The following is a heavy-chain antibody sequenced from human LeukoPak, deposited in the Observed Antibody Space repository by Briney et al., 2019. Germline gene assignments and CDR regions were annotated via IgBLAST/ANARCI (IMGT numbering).Heavy chain of an antibody. CDR3: TRDGDTVLTRGYCYYMDV. D-gene: IGHD2-15*01. J-gene: IGHJ6*03. CDR2: ISTSSSYI. Sequence: GGSLRLSCAASGFTFSGYTMNWVRQAPGKGLEWVSSISTSSSYIYYADSVKGRFTISRDNAKNSLYLQMNSLRAEDTAVYYCTRDGDTVLTRGYCYYMDVWGKGTTVTVSS. V-gene: IGHV3-21*01. CDR1: GFTFSGYT.